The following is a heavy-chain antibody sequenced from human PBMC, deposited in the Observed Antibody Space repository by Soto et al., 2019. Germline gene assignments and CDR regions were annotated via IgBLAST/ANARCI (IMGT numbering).Heavy chain of an antibody. CDR2: ISGSGNTI. D-gene: IGHD2-2*03. CDR3: AKVGYDTFGYDLRSFDC. V-gene: IGHV3-23*01. CDR1: GFTFSTNA. Sequence: PGGSLRLSCATSGFTFSTNAMGWVRQAPGMGLEFVSLISGSGNTIYYADSVKGRFTISRDNSMNTVSLQMNSLRAEDTAVYYCAKVGYDTFGYDLRSFDCCGQGTLVTVYS. J-gene: IGHJ4*02.